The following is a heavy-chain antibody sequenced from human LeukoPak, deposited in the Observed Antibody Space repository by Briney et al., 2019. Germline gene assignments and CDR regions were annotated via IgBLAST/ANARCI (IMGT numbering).Heavy chain of an antibody. V-gene: IGHV3-23*01. CDR1: GFTFSSYA. J-gene: IGHJ4*02. D-gene: IGHD3-3*01. CDR3: AKDALPRYDFWSGYLIYYFDY. CDR2: ISVSGGST. Sequence: PGGSLRLSCAASGFTFSSYAMSWVRQAPGKGLEWVSAISVSGGSTYYADSVKGRFTISRDNSKNTLYLQMNSLRAEDTAVYYCAKDALPRYDFWSGYLIYYFDYWGQGTLVTVSS.